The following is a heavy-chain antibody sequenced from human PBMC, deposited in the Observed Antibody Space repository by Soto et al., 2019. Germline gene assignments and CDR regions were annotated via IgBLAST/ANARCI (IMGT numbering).Heavy chain of an antibody. J-gene: IGHJ3*02. CDR3: ARVRSPMVRGAVDAFDI. CDR1: GFTFSSYG. V-gene: IGHV3-33*01. CDR2: IWYDGSNK. Sequence: QVQLVESGGGVVQPGRSLRLSCAASGFTFSSYGMHWVRQAPGKGLEWVAVIWYDGSNKYYADSVKGRFTISRDNSKNTLYLQMNSLRAEDTAVYYCARVRSPMVRGAVDAFDIWGQGTMVTVSS. D-gene: IGHD3-10*01.